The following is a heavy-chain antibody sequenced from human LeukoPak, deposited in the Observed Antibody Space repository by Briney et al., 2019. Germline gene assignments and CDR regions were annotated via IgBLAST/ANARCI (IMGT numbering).Heavy chain of an antibody. J-gene: IGHJ4*02. V-gene: IGHV4-38-2*02. D-gene: IGHD6-6*01. CDR2: IYHSGST. Sequence: PSETLSLTCTVSGYSITSGHYWGWIRQPPGKGLEWIGSIYHSGSTFYNPSLKSRVTISVDPSKNQFSLKLSSVTAADTAVYYCARNVIAARLVSFDYWGQGTPVTVSS. CDR3: ARNVIAARLVSFDY. CDR1: GYSITSGHY.